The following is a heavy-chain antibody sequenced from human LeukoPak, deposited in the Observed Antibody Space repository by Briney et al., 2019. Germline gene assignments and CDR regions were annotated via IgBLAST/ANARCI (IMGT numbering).Heavy chain of an antibody. CDR3: ARDLELERNRWNYFES. D-gene: IGHD1-1*01. V-gene: IGHV4-61*01. CDR1: GGSISSSSFF. CDR2: MHYSGDT. J-gene: IGHJ4*02. Sequence: PSETLSLTCTVSGGSISSSSFFWSWIRQPPGKGLEWIGSMHYSGDTKYNPSLKSRVSLSIDTSKQQFSLRLSSVTAADTAVYYCARDLELERNRWNYFESWGQGTLVTVSS.